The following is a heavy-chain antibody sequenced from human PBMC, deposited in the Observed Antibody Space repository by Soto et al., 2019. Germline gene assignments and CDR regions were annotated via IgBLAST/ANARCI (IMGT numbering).Heavy chain of an antibody. CDR1: GFAFSNAW. Sequence: GGSLRLSCAASGFAFSNAWINWVRQAPGRGLGRVGRIKSKTDGGSADYAAPVKGRFDVSRDDSKNIVYLQMNSLKTEDTAVYYCTTDSRTIMPEVRFDYWGHGTLVTVSS. CDR2: IKSKTDGGSA. D-gene: IGHD3-16*01. J-gene: IGHJ4*01. V-gene: IGHV3-15*07. CDR3: TTDSRTIMPEVRFDY.